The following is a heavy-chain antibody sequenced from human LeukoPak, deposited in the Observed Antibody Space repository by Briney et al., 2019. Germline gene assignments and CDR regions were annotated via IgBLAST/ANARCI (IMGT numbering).Heavy chain of an antibody. CDR1: GFTFSSYS. CDR2: ISSSSSTL. V-gene: IGHV3-48*02. CDR3: ARDGRPFDI. Sequence: SGGSRRLSCAASGFTFSSYSMSWVRQAPGKGLEWVAYISSSSSTLHYADPVKGRFTISRDNAKNPLYLQMNSLRDEDTAVYYCARDGRPFDIWGQRTMVTVSS. J-gene: IGHJ3*02.